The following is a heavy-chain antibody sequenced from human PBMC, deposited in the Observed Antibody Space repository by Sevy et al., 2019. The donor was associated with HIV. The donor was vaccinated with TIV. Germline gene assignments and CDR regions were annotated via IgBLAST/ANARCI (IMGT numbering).Heavy chain of an antibody. V-gene: IGHV3-20*04. Sequence: GGSLRLSCAASGFTFDDYGMSWVRQAPGKGLEWVSGINWNGGSTGYADSVKGRFTISRDNAKNSLYLQMNSLRTEDTALYYCARGLSIAAAGTLGYYYYMDVWGKGTTVTVSS. D-gene: IGHD6-13*01. CDR3: ARGLSIAAAGTLGYYYYMDV. J-gene: IGHJ6*03. CDR1: GFTFDDYG. CDR2: INWNGGST.